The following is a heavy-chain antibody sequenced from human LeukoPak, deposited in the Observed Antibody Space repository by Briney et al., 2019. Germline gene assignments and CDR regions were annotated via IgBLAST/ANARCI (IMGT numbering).Heavy chain of an antibody. CDR1: GFTFSNYW. J-gene: IGHJ1*01. V-gene: IGHV3-7*01. D-gene: IGHD2-2*01. CDR2: IQQHGSET. Sequence: GGSLRLSCEGSGFTFSNYWMCWVRQAPGKGLEWVANIQQHGSETYYGDSVKGRFTISRDNAKNSLYLQMNSLRAEDTAVYYCATYSSSNGREFQCWGQGTLVAVSS. CDR3: ATYSSSNGREFQC.